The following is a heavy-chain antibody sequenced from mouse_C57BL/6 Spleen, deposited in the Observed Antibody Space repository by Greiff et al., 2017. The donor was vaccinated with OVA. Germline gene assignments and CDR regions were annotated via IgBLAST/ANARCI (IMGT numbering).Heavy chain of an antibody. CDR1: GYTFTDYY. D-gene: IGHD2-4*01. V-gene: IGHV1-26*01. Sequence: VQLQQSGPELVKPGASVKISCKASGYTFTDYYMNWVKQSHGKSLEWIGDINPNNGGTSYNQKFKGKATLTVDKSSSTAYMELRSLTSEDSAVYYCARVAYYDYDGDAMDYWGQGTSVTVSS. J-gene: IGHJ4*01. CDR2: INPNNGGT. CDR3: ARVAYYDYDGDAMDY.